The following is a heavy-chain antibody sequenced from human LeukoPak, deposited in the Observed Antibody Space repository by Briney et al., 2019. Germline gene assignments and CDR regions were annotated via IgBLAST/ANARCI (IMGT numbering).Heavy chain of an antibody. CDR1: GLTVSSKY. J-gene: IGHJ4*02. V-gene: IGHV3-53*01. D-gene: IGHD4-17*01. CDR2: MYNNGNT. CDR3: ARVGGDRVAY. Sequence: PGGSLRLSCAASGLTVSSKYMSWVHQAPGKGLEWVSVMYNNGNTHYADSVKGRFTISRDNAKNTLYLQMNSLRPEDTAVYYCARVGGDRVAYWGQGTLVTVSS.